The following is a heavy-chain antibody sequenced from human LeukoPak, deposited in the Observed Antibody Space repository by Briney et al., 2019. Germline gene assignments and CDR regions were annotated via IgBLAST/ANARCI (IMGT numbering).Heavy chain of an antibody. CDR3: AKDVYGSGSYYGSDAFDI. CDR1: RFTFSNYG. Sequence: GGSLRLSCAASRFTFSNYGVNWVRQAPGKGLEWVSAISGSGGSTYYADSVKGRFTISRDNSKNTLYLQMSSLRAEDTAVYYCAKDVYGSGSYYGSDAFDIWGQGTMVTVSS. V-gene: IGHV3-23*01. CDR2: ISGSGGST. J-gene: IGHJ3*02. D-gene: IGHD3-10*01.